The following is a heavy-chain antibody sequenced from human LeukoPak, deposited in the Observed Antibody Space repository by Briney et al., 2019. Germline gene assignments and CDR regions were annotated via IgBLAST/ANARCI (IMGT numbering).Heavy chain of an antibody. J-gene: IGHJ4*02. Sequence: GASVKVSCKTSGYTFIDYHIHWVRQAPGQGLEWMGRINPRSGGTNYAQNFQGRVTMTRDTSISTVYMELSRLTSDDTAVYYCARGGSGWYQFDYWGQGTQVAVSS. CDR1: GYTFIDYH. V-gene: IGHV1-2*06. CDR2: INPRSGGT. D-gene: IGHD6-19*01. CDR3: ARGGSGWYQFDY.